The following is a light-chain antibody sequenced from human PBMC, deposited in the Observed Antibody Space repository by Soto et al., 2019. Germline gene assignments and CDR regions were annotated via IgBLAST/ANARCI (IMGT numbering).Light chain of an antibody. CDR2: EVS. CDR3: SSYAGSNNPFL. CDR1: SSDVGGYNY. Sequence: QSVLTQPPAASGSPGQSVTISCTGTSSDVGGYNYVSWYQQHPGKAPKLMIYEVSKRPPGVPDRFSGSKSGNTASLTVSGLQAEDEADYYCSSYAGSNNPFLFGTGTKVTVL. V-gene: IGLV2-8*01. J-gene: IGLJ1*01.